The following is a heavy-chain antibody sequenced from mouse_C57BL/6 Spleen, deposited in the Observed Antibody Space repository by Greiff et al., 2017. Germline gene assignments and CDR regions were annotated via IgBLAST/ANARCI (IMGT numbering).Heavy chain of an antibody. D-gene: IGHD1-1*01. CDR1: GYAFSSSW. J-gene: IGHJ2*01. Sequence: VQLKESGPELVKPGASVKISCKASGYAFSSSWMNWVKQRPGKGLEWIGRIYPGDGDTNYNGKFKGKATLTADKSSSTAYMQLSSLTSEDAAVYFCARSRDYYGSSSYFDYWGQGTTLTVSS. V-gene: IGHV1-82*01. CDR3: ARSRDYYGSSSYFDY. CDR2: IYPGDGDT.